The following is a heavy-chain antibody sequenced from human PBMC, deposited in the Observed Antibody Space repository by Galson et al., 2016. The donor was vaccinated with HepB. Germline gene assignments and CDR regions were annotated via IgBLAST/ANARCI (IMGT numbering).Heavy chain of an antibody. Sequence: SLRLSCAASGFSFSGHGMHWLRQAPGKGLEWVAAIWHDGTNENYAASVKGRFSISRDNSKSMLYLQMDSLRVEDIVVYYCARVRSSSWFDSWGQGTLVTVS. CDR3: ARVRSSSWFDS. D-gene: IGHD6-13*01. CDR1: GFSFSGHG. CDR2: IWHDGTNE. J-gene: IGHJ5*01. V-gene: IGHV3-33*01.